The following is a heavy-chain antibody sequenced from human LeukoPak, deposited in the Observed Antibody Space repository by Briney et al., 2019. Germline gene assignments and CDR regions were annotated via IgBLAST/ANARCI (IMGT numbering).Heavy chain of an antibody. D-gene: IGHD2-15*01. CDR1: GFTFSSYS. CDR2: ISSSSSTI. V-gene: IGHV3-48*02. CDR3: ARPRVVVAAEDYFDY. Sequence: GGSLRLSCAASGFTFSSYSMNWVRQAPGKGLEWVSYISSSSSTIYYADSVKGRFTISRDNAKNSLYLQMISLRDEDTAVYYCARPRVVVAAEDYFDYWGQGTLVTVSS. J-gene: IGHJ4*02.